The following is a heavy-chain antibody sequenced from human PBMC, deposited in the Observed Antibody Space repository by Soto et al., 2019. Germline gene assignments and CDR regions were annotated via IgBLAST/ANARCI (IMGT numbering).Heavy chain of an antibody. J-gene: IGHJ6*02. CDR3: ARDLRDYGDYVMRPDYGMDV. CDR2: INPNSGGT. V-gene: IGHV1-2*04. D-gene: IGHD4-17*01. CDR1: GYTFTGYY. Sequence: QVQLVPSGAEVKKPGASVKVSCKASGYTFTGYYMHWERQAPGQGLEWMGWINPNSGGTNYAQKSQGWVTMTRDTATSTADMELSRLRSDDTAVYYCARDLRDYGDYVMRPDYGMDVWGQGTTVTVSS.